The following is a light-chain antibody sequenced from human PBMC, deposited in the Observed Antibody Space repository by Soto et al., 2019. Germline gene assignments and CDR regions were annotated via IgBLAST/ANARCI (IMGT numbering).Light chain of an antibody. CDR3: QLRSNWPPLFT. J-gene: IGKJ3*01. CDR2: HAS. Sequence: EIVLTQSPATLSLSPGERAALSCRASQSVTSYLAWYQQKPGQAPRLLIYHASTRATGIPARFSGSGSGTDFTLTISSLEPEDFAVYYCQLRSNWPPLFTFGPGTKVDIK. CDR1: QSVTSY. V-gene: IGKV3-11*01.